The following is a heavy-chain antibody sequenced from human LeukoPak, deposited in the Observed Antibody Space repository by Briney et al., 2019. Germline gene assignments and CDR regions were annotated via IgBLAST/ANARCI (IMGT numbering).Heavy chain of an antibody. D-gene: IGHD1-26*01. V-gene: IGHV4-34*01. Sequence: SETLSLTCAVYGGSLDGYYWSWIRQPPGKGLEWIGEGGNSGGTKFNPSLKSRVTISADTSKNQFSLKLSSVTAADTAVYYCAKNGQSGFSFDPWGQGTLVTVSS. J-gene: IGHJ5*02. CDR2: GGNSGGT. CDR1: GGSLDGYY. CDR3: AKNGQSGFSFDP.